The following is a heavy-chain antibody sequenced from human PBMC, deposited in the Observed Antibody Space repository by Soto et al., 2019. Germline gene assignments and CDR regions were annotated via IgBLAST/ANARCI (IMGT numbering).Heavy chain of an antibody. V-gene: IGHV1-18*01. CDR2: ISGDTGKT. CDR3: ARDTRGGGAYGLDV. D-gene: IGHD2-15*01. CDR1: GYTFDRYG. J-gene: IGHJ6*02. Sequence: QLQLMQSGAEVKKPGASVTVSCQASGYTFDRYGISWVRQAPGQGLEWLGWISGDTGKTSKAHKFGGRLAMTMDASTSKASMQLRSLTSDDTAVYYCARDTRGGGAYGLDVWGQGTTVIVSS.